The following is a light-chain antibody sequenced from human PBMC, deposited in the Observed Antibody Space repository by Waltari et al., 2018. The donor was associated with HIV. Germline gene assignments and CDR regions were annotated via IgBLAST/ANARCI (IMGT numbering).Light chain of an antibody. Sequence: DRVTITCRASQDINNWLAWYQQKPGRAPKLLIYAASTLQSGVPSRFSGSGSGTDFTLTISSLQPEDFATYYCQQANSVPLTFGQGTKLEIK. CDR3: QQANSVPLT. CDR2: AAS. J-gene: IGKJ2*01. V-gene: IGKV1D-12*01. CDR1: QDINNW.